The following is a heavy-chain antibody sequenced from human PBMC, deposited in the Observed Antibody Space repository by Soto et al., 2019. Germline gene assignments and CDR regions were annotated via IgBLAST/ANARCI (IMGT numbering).Heavy chain of an antibody. CDR1: GFTFSSYA. Sequence: XESLRLSCAASGFTFSSYAMSWVRQAPGKGLEWVSAISGSGGSTYYADSVKGRFTISRDNSKNTLYLQMNSLRAEDTAVYYCAKGVVVTTPYYGMDVWGQGTTVTVSS. D-gene: IGHD2-21*02. CDR3: AKGVVVTTPYYGMDV. CDR2: ISGSGGST. J-gene: IGHJ6*02. V-gene: IGHV3-23*01.